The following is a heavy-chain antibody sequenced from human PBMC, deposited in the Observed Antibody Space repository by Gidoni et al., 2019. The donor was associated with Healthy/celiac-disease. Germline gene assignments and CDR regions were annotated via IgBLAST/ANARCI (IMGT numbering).Heavy chain of an antibody. CDR2: ISYDGSNK. D-gene: IGHD3-22*01. Sequence: QVQLVESGGGVVQPGRSLRLSCAASGFTFSRYAMHWVRQAPGKGLGWVAVISYDGSNKYYADSVKGRFTISRDNSKNTLYLQMNSLRAEDTAVYYCASRGLYDSSGYYPVFYYYGMDVWGQGTTVTVSS. CDR3: ASRGLYDSSGYYPVFYYYGMDV. V-gene: IGHV3-30-3*01. J-gene: IGHJ6*02. CDR1: GFTFSRYA.